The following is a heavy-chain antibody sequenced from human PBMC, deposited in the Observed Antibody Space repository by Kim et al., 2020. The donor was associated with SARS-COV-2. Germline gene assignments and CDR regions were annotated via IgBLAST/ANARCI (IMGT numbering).Heavy chain of an antibody. CDR1: GFTFSSYA. CDR3: ARVGSGTYYDILTGYYYYYGMDV. Sequence: GGSLRLSCAASGFTFSSYAMHWVRQAPGKGLEWVAVISYDGSNKYYADSVKGRFTISRDNSKNTLYLQMNSLRAEDTAVYYCARVGSGTYYDILTGYYYYYGMDVGGQGTTVTVSS. CDR2: ISYDGSNK. D-gene: IGHD3-9*01. V-gene: IGHV3-30*04. J-gene: IGHJ6*02.